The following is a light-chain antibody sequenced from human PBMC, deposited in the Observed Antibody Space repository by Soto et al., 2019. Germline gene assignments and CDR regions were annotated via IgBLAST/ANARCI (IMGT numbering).Light chain of an antibody. CDR2: EVS. CDR1: SSDVGGYKY. J-gene: IGLJ2*01. Sequence: QSALTQPPSASGSPGQSVTISCTGTSSDVGGYKYVSWYQQHPGKAPKLMIYEVSKRPSGVPDRFSGSKSGNTASLTISGLQAEDEADYYCSSYINTNTLVFAGGTKVTVL. V-gene: IGLV2-8*01. CDR3: SSYINTNTLV.